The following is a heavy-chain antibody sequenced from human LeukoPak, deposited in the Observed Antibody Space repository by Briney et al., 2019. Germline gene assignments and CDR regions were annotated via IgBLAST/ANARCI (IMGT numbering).Heavy chain of an antibody. D-gene: IGHD3-9*01. CDR1: GFTFSSYS. Sequence: RGSLRLSCAASGFTFSSYSMNWVRQAPGKGLEWVSSISSSSSHRYYADSVKGRFTISRDNAKNSLYLQMNSLRAEDTAVYYCALGYDILTGRFDYWGQGTLVTVSS. CDR3: ALGYDILTGRFDY. CDR2: ISSSSSHR. V-gene: IGHV3-21*01. J-gene: IGHJ4*02.